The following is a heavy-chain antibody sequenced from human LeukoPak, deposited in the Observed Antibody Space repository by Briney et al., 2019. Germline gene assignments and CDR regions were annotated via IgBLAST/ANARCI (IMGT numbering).Heavy chain of an antibody. D-gene: IGHD3-3*01. J-gene: IGHJ6*02. CDR1: GYTFTSYY. CDR2: ISYDGSNK. CDR3: ARERITIFGVVMMSYYYYGMDV. V-gene: IGHV3-30*04. Sequence: SCKASGYTFTSYYIHWVRQAPGKGLEWVAVISYDGSNKYYADSVKGRFTISRDNSKNTLYLQMNSLRAEDTAVYYCARERITIFGVVMMSYYYYGMDVWGQGTTVTVSS.